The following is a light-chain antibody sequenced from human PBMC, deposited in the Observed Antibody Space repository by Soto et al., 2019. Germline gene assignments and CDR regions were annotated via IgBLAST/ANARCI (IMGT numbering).Light chain of an antibody. V-gene: IGLV2-14*01. CDR2: EVS. J-gene: IGLJ2*01. CDR1: SSDVGDYNY. Sequence: QSALTQPASVSGSPGQSITISCTGTSSDVGDYNYVSWYQQHPGKAPQLMIYEVSHRLSGVSNGFSGSKSGYTASLTISGLQDEDEADYYCSSYISNSIVVFGGGTKLAGL. CDR3: SSYISNSIVV.